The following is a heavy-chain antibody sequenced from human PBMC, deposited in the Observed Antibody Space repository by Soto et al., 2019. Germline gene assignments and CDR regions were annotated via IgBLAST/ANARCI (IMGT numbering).Heavy chain of an antibody. CDR1: GFTFSSYA. CDR3: AKDLVRYSSSWGSQRYYYYGMDV. D-gene: IGHD6-13*01. CDR2: ISGSGGST. Sequence: GGSLRLSCAASGFTFSSYAMSWVRQAPGKGLEWVSAISGSGGSTYYADSVKGRFTISRDNSKNTLYLQMNSLRAEDTAVYYCAKDLVRYSSSWGSQRYYYYGMDVWGQGTTVTVSS. J-gene: IGHJ6*02. V-gene: IGHV3-23*01.